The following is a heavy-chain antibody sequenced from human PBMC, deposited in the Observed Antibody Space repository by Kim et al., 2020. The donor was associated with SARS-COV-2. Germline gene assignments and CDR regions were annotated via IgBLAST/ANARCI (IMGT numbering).Heavy chain of an antibody. J-gene: IGHJ5*02. Sequence: SETLSLTCAVYGGSFSGYYWSWIRQPPGKGLEWIGEINHSGGTNYNPSLKSRVTISIDTSKNQFSLKLSSVTAADTAVYYCARGRIAAAGSRTSVWFDP. CDR1: GGSFSGYY. CDR3: ARGRIAAAGSRTSVWFDP. D-gene: IGHD6-13*01. CDR2: INHSGGT. V-gene: IGHV4-34*01.